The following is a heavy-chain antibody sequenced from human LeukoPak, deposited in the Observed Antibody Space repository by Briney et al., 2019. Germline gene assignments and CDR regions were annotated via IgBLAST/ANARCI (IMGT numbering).Heavy chain of an antibody. CDR2: IIPIFDTA. CDR3: ARGERAAMVTIDS. CDR1: GGTLSSHV. D-gene: IGHD5-18*01. V-gene: IGHV1-69*13. J-gene: IGHJ4*02. Sequence: SVKVSCKASGGTLSSHVISWVRQAPGQGLEWMGGIIPIFDTANYAQKFQGRVTITADESSNTAYMELSSLRSEDAAVYYCARGERAAMVTIDSWGQGTLVTVPS.